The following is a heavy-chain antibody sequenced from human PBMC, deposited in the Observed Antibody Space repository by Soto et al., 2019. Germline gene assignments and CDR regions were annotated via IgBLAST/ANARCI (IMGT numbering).Heavy chain of an antibody. J-gene: IGHJ4*02. CDR1: GFTFGNFA. CDR2: ISAGGATT. CDR3: AKDRGGTGWPFDH. D-gene: IGHD6-19*01. Sequence: GGSLRLSCTPSGFTFGNFAMSWVRQAPGKGLEWVSSISAGGATTYYADSVKGRVTMSRDNSKNTLSLQMISLRAEDSAVYYCAKDRGGTGWPFDHWGQGTLVTVSS. V-gene: IGHV3-23*01.